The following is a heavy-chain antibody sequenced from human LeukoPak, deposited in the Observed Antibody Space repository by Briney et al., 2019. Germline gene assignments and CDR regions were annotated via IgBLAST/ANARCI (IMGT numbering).Heavy chain of an antibody. CDR2: IYYTGNT. V-gene: IGHV4-39*07. D-gene: IGHD3-10*01. CDR3: ARGLYYYGSGSYRPYSFDH. Sequence: SETLSLTCTVSGGSINDSISYWAWIRQPPGKGLEWIGSIYYTGNTYYKPSLKSRDTISVDTSKNQFSLKVRSVTAADTAVYYCARGLYYYGSGSYRPYSFDHWGQGTLVTVSS. J-gene: IGHJ4*02. CDR1: GGSINDSISY.